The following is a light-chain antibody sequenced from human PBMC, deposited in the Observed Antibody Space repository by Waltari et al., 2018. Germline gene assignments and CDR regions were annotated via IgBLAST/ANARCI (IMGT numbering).Light chain of an antibody. J-gene: IGKJ4*01. V-gene: IGKV2-28*01. CDR1: PSLLHSHGRNY. Sequence: EIVMTQSPLSLPVTPGEPASISCRSTPSLLHSHGRNYLDWYLQKPGQSQQLLIYLGSTRASGVPDRFSGSGSGTDFTLKISRVEAEDVGVYYCMQALQNPLTFGGGTKVEIK. CDR3: MQALQNPLT. CDR2: LGS.